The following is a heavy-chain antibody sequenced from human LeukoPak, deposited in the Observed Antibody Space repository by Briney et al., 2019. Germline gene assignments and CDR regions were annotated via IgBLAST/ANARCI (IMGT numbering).Heavy chain of an antibody. J-gene: IGHJ4*02. Sequence: GGSLRLSCAASGFPFRDVWMSWVRQAPGKGLEWVGRIKSKTDGGTADYAAPVKGRFTFSRDDSKNTLYLQMNSLKTEDTAVYYCTTDWYYYDSSGYYPIFWGQGTLVTVSS. V-gene: IGHV3-15*01. CDR1: GFPFRDVW. D-gene: IGHD3-22*01. CDR3: TTDWYYYDSSGYYPIF. CDR2: IKSKTDGGTA.